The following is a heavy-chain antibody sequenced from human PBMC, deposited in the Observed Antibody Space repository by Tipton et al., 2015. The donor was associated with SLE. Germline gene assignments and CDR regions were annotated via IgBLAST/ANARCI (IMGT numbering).Heavy chain of an antibody. V-gene: IGHV4-34*01. CDR3: ARDRVVVVAARSLYYYGMDV. CDR1: GGSFSGYY. Sequence: TLSLTCAVYGGSFSGYYWSWIRQPPGKGLEWIGEINHSGSTNYNPSLKSRVTISVDTSKNQFSVKLSSVTAADTAVYYCARDRVVVVAARSLYYYGMDVWGQGTTVTVSS. D-gene: IGHD2-15*01. CDR2: INHSGST. J-gene: IGHJ6*02.